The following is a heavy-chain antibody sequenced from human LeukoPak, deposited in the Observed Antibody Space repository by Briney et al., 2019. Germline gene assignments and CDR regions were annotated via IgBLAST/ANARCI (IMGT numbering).Heavy chain of an antibody. Sequence: GASLRLSCAASGFTFDTYDMTWVRQAPGKGLEWVSSISSGGTYIYYAESVRGRSTISRDNTKNFLYLQLSTLRVEDTAVYYCARDRPTGRARGVVVQWGQGSLVTVSS. CDR1: GFTFDTYD. D-gene: IGHD2-15*01. J-gene: IGHJ4*02. V-gene: IGHV3-21*01. CDR3: ARDRPTGRARGVVVQ. CDR2: ISSGGTYI.